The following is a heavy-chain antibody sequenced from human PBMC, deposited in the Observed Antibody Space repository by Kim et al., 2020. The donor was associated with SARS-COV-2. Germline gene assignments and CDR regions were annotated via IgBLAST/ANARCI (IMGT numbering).Heavy chain of an antibody. V-gene: IGHV3-7*01. CDR3: ARENVRNVLLWFREKQNWFDP. J-gene: IGHJ5*02. Sequence: GGSLRLSCAASGFTFSSYWMSWVRQAPGKGLEWVANIKQDGSEKYYVDSVKGRFTISRDNAKNSLYLQMNSLRAEDTAVYYCARENVRNVLLWFREKQNWFDPWGQGTLVTVSS. CDR2: IKQDGSEK. D-gene: IGHD3-10*01. CDR1: GFTFSSYW.